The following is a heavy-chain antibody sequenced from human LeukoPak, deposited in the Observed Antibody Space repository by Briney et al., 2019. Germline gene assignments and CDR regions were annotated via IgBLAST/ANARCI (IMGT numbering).Heavy chain of an antibody. J-gene: IGHJ4*02. CDR2: IYYSGST. Sequence: SETLSLTCTVSGGSINSYYWSWIRQPPGKGLEWIGYIYYSGSTNYNPSLKSRVTISVDTSKKQFSLKRNSVTAADTAVYYCARGRKIKVYWGQGTLVTVSS. CDR1: GGSINSYY. V-gene: IGHV4-59*01. CDR3: ARGRKIKVY.